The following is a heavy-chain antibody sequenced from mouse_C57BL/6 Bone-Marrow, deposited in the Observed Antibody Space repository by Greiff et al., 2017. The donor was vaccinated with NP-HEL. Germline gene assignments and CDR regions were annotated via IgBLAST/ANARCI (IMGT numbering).Heavy chain of an antibody. CDR3: TRPLFTTPFAD. CDR1: GYTFTSYW. V-gene: IGHV1-5*01. J-gene: IGHJ3*01. CDR2: IYPGNSDP. Sequence: EVQLQQSGTVLARPGASVKMSCKTSGYTFTSYWMHWVKQRPGQGLEWIGAIYPGNSDPSYNQKFKGQAKLTAVTSASTAYMELSSLTNEDSAVYYCTRPLFTTPFADWGQGTLVTVSA. D-gene: IGHD2-12*01.